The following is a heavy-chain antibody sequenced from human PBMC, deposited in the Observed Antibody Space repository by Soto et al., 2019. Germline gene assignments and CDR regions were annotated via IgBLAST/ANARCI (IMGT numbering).Heavy chain of an antibody. Sequence: SETLSLTCTFSVGSISSGGYYCSWIRQHPGKGLEWIGYISYSGNTYYNLSLQSRVAISLDTSKNQFSLKLISVTAADTAVYYCARASTVTTVAKFESWGQGALVTVSS. CDR1: VGSISSGGYY. V-gene: IGHV4-30-4*08. CDR3: ARASTVTTVAKFES. D-gene: IGHD4-17*01. CDR2: ISYSGNT. J-gene: IGHJ4*02.